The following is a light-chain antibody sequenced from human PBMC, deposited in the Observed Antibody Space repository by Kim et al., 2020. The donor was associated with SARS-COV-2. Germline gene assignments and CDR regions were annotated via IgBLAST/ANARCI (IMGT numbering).Light chain of an antibody. J-gene: IGKJ2*01. V-gene: IGKV3-20*01. CDR3: QQYGASPNT. CDR1: QSVSNN. Sequence: EIVMTQSPATLSVSQGERATLSCRASQSVSNNLAWYQHKPGQAPRLLIYGASNRATAIPDRISGSGSGTNFTLTISRLEPEDFAVYYCQQYGASPNTFGQGTKLEI. CDR2: GAS.